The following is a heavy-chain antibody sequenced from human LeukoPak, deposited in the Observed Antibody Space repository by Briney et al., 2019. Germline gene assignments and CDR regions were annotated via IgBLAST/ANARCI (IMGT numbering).Heavy chain of an antibody. D-gene: IGHD2-2*01. CDR1: GFIFSDHY. Sequence: GGSLRLSCAASGFIFSDHYMAWVRQAPGKGLEWVGRTRNKANSYTTEYAASVKGRFTISRDDSKNSLYLQMNSLKTEDTAVYSCARVACSSTTCYQRAFDIWGQGTMVTVSS. J-gene: IGHJ3*02. CDR3: ARVACSSTTCYQRAFDI. CDR2: TRNKANSYTT. V-gene: IGHV3-72*01.